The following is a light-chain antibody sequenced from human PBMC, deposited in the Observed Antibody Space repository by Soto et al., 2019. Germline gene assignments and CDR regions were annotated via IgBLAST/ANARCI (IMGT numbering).Light chain of an antibody. CDR3: QQSDSSPYT. J-gene: IGKJ2*01. Sequence: DIPVTQSPSSLSASVGDRVTITCRTSQSIGRYLHWYQQKPGKAPNLLIYAASSLQSGVPSRFSGGGSGTHFTLTITNLQPGDFATYYCQQSDSSPYTFGQGTKLEI. CDR1: QSIGRY. CDR2: AAS. V-gene: IGKV1-39*01.